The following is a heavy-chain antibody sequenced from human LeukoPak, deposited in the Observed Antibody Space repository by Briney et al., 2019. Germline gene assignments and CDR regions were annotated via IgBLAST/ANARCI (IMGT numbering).Heavy chain of an antibody. CDR1: GGSFSGYY. CDR3: ATDEGLGSGYYGPFDY. D-gene: IGHD3-22*01. Sequence: PSETLSLTCAVYGGSFSGYYWSWIRQPPGKELEWIGEINHSGSTNYNPSLKSRVTISVDTSKNQFSLKLSSVTAADTAVYYCATDEGLGSGYYGPFDYWGQGTLVTVSS. V-gene: IGHV4-34*01. J-gene: IGHJ4*02. CDR2: INHSGST.